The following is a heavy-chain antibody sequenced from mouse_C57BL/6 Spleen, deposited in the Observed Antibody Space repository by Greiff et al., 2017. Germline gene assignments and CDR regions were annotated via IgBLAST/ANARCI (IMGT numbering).Heavy chain of an antibody. Sequence: VQLQQSGPELVKPGASVKISCKASGYTFTDYYMNWVKQSHGKSLEWIGDINPNHGGTSYNQKFKGKATLTVDKSSSTAYMELRSLTSEDSAVYYCARRGDGYFDYWGQGTTLTVSS. CDR2: INPNHGGT. V-gene: IGHV1-26*01. J-gene: IGHJ2*01. CDR1: GYTFTDYY. D-gene: IGHD2-3*01. CDR3: ARRGDGYFDY.